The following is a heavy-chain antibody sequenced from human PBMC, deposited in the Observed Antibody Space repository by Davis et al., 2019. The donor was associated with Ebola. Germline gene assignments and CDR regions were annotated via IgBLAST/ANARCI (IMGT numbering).Heavy chain of an antibody. CDR2: ISSNGGST. J-gene: IGHJ6*02. CDR3: ASSLHYSNFRIYSMDV. V-gene: IGHV3-64*01. Sequence: GGSLRLSCAASGFTFSSYAMHWVRQAPGKGLEYVSAISSNGGSTYYANSVTGRFTISIDNSKNTLYLQMGSLRAEDMAVYYCASSLHYSNFRIYSMDVWGQGTTVTVSS. D-gene: IGHD4-11*01. CDR1: GFTFSSYA.